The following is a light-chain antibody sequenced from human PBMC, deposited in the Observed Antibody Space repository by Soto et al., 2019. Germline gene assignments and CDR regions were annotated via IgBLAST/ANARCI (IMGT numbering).Light chain of an antibody. CDR1: QSISSW. J-gene: IGKJ1*01. Sequence: DIQMTQSPSTLSASVGDRVTITCRASQSISSWLAWYQQKPGKAPRLLIYKASTLKSGVPSRFSGSGSGTDFTLTISRLEPEDFAVYYCQQYTDWPLTFGQGTKVDIK. CDR2: KAS. CDR3: QQYTDWPLT. V-gene: IGKV1-5*03.